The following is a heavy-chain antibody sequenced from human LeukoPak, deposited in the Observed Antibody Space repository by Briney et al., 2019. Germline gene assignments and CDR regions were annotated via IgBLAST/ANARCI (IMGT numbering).Heavy chain of an antibody. CDR3: ALLYCGGDCYPDY. Sequence: SETLSLTCTVSGGSISSSSYYWGWIRQPPGKGLEWTGSIYYSGSTYYNPSLKSRVTISVDTSKNQFSLKLSSVTAADTAVYYCALLYCGGDCYPDYWGQGTLVTVSS. CDR2: IYYSGST. CDR1: GGSISSSSYY. D-gene: IGHD2-21*02. V-gene: IGHV4-39*01. J-gene: IGHJ4*02.